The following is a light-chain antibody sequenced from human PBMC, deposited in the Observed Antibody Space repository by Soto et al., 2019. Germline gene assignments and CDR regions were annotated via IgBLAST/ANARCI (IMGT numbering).Light chain of an antibody. CDR1: QSLLHSNGYNY. J-gene: IGKJ4*01. Sequence: DIVMPPSPLSLPVTPGEPASISCRASQSLLHSNGYNYLDWYLQKPGQSPQLLIYLGSNRASGVPDRFSGSGSGTDFTLKISRVEAEDVGVYYCMQALQTPLTFGGGTKVDIK. CDR3: MQALQTPLT. CDR2: LGS. V-gene: IGKV2-28*01.